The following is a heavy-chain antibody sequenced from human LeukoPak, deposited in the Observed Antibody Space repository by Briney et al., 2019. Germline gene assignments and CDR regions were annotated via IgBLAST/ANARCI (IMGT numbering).Heavy chain of an antibody. V-gene: IGHV3-21*01. CDR1: GFKFSSYS. D-gene: IGHD3-10*02. J-gene: IGHJ4*02. Sequence: PGGSLRLSCAASGFKFSSYSMKWVRQAPGKGLEWVSFSSSSSYIYYADSLKGRFTISRDNAKNSLYLQMNSLRAEDTAVYYCARGTMFPYYFDYWGQGTLVTVSS. CDR2: SSSSSYI. CDR3: ARGTMFPYYFDY.